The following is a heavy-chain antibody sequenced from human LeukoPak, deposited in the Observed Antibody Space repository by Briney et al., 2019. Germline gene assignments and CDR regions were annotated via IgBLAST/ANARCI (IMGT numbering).Heavy chain of an antibody. CDR2: ISWDSGSI. CDR3: AKDSSSGSPNWFDP. J-gene: IGHJ5*02. Sequence: PGRSLRLFCAASGFTFDDYAMHWVRQAPGKGLEWGSGISWDSGSIGYADSVKGRFTISRDNAKNSLYLQMNSLRAEDTALYYCAKDSSSGSPNWFDPWGQGTLVTVSS. CDR1: GFTFDDYA. V-gene: IGHV3-9*01. D-gene: IGHD3-22*01.